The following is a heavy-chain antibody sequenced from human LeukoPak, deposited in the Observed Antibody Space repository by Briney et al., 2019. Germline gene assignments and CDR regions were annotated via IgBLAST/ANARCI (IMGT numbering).Heavy chain of an antibody. CDR3: ARDGSIVGATYYSDY. CDR1: GGSISNYY. D-gene: IGHD1-26*01. CDR2: IFYSGTT. V-gene: IGHV4-59*01. J-gene: IGHJ4*02. Sequence: SETLSLTCTVSGGSISNYYWNWIRQPPGKGLELIGYIFYSGTTNYNPSLKSRVSMSVDTSKSQFSLKLSSVTAADTVVYYCARDGSIVGATYYSDYWGQGTLVTVSS.